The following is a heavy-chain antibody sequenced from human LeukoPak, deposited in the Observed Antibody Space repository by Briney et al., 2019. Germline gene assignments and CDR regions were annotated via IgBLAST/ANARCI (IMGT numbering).Heavy chain of an antibody. CDR2: IYPDDSDT. CDR1: GYSFSHYW. D-gene: IGHD6-19*01. J-gene: IGHJ4*02. Sequence: GESLQISCTGSGYSFSHYWIGWVRQMPGKGLERMGIIYPDDSDTTYSPSFQGHVTISADKSISTTYLQWDSLKASDTGMYYCGRQVVRSSSGWKFGYWGQGTLVTVSS. CDR3: GRQVVRSSSGWKFGY. V-gene: IGHV5-51*01.